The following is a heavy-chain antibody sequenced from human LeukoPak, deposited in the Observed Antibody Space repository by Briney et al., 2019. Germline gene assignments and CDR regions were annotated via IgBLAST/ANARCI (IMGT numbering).Heavy chain of an antibody. CDR2: INSGSTYK. Sequence: GGSLRLSCAASGFTFNTYSMNWVRQAPGKGLEWVSSINSGSTYKYYADSVKGRFTVSRDNAKNSLYLQMNSLRAEDTAVYYCARDNWGSDYYYYYMDVWGKGTTVTVSS. CDR1: GFTFNTYS. D-gene: IGHD7-27*01. CDR3: ARDNWGSDYYYYYMDV. V-gene: IGHV3-21*01. J-gene: IGHJ6*03.